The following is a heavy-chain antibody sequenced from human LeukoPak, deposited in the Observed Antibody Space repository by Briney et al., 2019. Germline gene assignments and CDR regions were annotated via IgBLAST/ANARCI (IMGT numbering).Heavy chain of an antibody. V-gene: IGHV3-7*01. CDR1: GFTFSSYW. J-gene: IGHJ4*02. Sequence: GGSLRLSCAASGFTFSSYWMSWVRQAPGKGLEWVANIKQDGSEKYFVDSVKGRFTISRDNAKSSLFLHMNSLRAEDTAVYYCARQDYGYSAFWGQGTLVTVSS. D-gene: IGHD4-17*01. CDR2: IKQDGSEK. CDR3: ARQDYGYSAF.